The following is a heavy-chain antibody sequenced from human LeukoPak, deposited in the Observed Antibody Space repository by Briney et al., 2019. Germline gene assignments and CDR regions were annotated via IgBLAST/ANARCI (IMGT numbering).Heavy chain of an antibody. CDR1: GFTFSSYA. J-gene: IGHJ4*02. CDR2: ISGSGGST. Sequence: GGSLRLSCAASGFTFSSYAMSWVRQAPGKGLEWVSAISGSGGSTYYADSVKGRFTISRDNSKNTLYLQMNSLRAEDTAVYYCAKDEVLRYFDWLTEAGDYSDYWGQGTLVTVSS. V-gene: IGHV3-23*01. D-gene: IGHD3-9*01. CDR3: AKDEVLRYFDWLTEAGDYSDY.